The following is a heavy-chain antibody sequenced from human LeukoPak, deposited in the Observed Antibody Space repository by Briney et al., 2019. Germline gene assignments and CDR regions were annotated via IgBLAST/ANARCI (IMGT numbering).Heavy chain of an antibody. V-gene: IGHV3-49*05. D-gene: IGHD6-13*01. CDR1: GFTFGDYA. J-gene: IGHJ5*02. Sequence: KTGGSLRLSCTASGFTFGDYAMSWFRQAPGKGLEWVGFIRSKAYGGTTEYAASVKGRFTISRDDSKSIAYLQMNSLRAEDTAVYYCAGGHSSSWYWFDPWGQGTLVTVSS. CDR3: AGGHSSSWYWFDP. CDR2: IRSKAYGGTT.